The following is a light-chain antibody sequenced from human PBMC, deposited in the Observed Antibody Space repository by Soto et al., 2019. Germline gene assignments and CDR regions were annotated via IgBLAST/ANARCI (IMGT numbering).Light chain of an antibody. CDR3: SSYTSSSTRV. Sequence: QSVLTQPASVSGSPGQSIIISCTGTSSDVGVYNYVSWYQQHPGKAPKLMIYEVSNRPSGVSNRFSGYKSGNTASLTISGLQAEDEADYYCSSYTSSSTRVFGTGTKVTV. CDR1: SSDVGVYNY. V-gene: IGLV2-14*01. J-gene: IGLJ1*01. CDR2: EVS.